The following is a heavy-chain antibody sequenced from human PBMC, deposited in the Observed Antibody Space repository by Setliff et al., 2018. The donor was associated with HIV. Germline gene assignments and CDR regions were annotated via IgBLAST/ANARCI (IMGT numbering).Heavy chain of an antibody. V-gene: IGHV3-49*04. Sequence: GGSLRPSGLVSGFTFGDYAMSWVRQAPGKGLEWVGFIRSKAYGGTTEYAASVKGRFTISRDDSKSIAYLQMNSLKAEDTAVYYCTRAYYDSSGPFDYWGQGTLVTVS. D-gene: IGHD3-22*01. CDR1: GFTFGDYA. CDR3: TRAYYDSSGPFDY. J-gene: IGHJ4*02. CDR2: IRSKAYGGTT.